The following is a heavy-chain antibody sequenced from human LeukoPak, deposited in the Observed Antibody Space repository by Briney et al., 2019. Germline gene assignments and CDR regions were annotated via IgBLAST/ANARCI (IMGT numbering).Heavy chain of an antibody. J-gene: IGHJ4*02. Sequence: PGGSLRLSCAASGFTFSSYGMHWVRQAPGKGLEWVAVISYDGSNKYYADCVKGRFTISRDNSKNTVYLQMNSLRAEDRAVYYCAKDYRYSSSWLWGPFDYWGQGTLVNVFS. CDR1: GFTFSSYG. CDR2: ISYDGSNK. CDR3: AKDYRYSSSWLWGPFDY. D-gene: IGHD6-13*01. V-gene: IGHV3-30*18.